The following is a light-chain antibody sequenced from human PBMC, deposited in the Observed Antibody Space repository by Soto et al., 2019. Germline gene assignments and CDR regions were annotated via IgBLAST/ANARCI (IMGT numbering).Light chain of an antibody. Sequence: DIQLTQSPSFLSPSIGESVTITCRASQVISTSLAWYQVKPGKAPKLLIYAASTLESGFPSSFSATVSGKEFSLTITSLQLEDCATYYCQQHFDTPITFRQGTRLEIK. CDR2: AAS. V-gene: IGKV1-9*01. CDR3: QQHFDTPIT. J-gene: IGKJ5*01. CDR1: QVISTS.